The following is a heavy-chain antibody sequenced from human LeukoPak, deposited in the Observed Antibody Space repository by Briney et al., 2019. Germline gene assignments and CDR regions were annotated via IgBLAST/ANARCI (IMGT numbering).Heavy chain of an antibody. Sequence: GGSLRLSCAASGFTFSSYSMNWVRQAPGKGLEWVSSISSSSSYIYYADSVKGRFTISRDNAKNSLYLQMNSLRAEDTAVYYCARDMPSSWAGTGFDFDYWGQGTLVTVSS. D-gene: IGHD2-2*01. J-gene: IGHJ4*02. V-gene: IGHV3-21*01. CDR3: ARDMPSSWAGTGFDFDY. CDR1: GFTFSSYS. CDR2: ISSSSSYI.